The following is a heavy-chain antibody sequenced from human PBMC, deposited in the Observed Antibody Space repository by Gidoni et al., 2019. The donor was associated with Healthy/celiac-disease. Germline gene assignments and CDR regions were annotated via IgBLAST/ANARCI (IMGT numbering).Heavy chain of an antibody. CDR1: GFPFSSYG. J-gene: IGHJ6*02. V-gene: IGHV3-33*01. Sequence: QVQLVESGGGVVQPGRSLRLPCAASGFPFSSYGMHWVRQAPGKGLEWVAVIWYDGSNKYYADSVKGRFTISRDNSKNTLYLQMNSLRAEDTAVYYCARDQALLQPVRGYYGMDVWGQGTTVTVSS. CDR2: IWYDGSNK. CDR3: ARDQALLQPVRGYYGMDV. D-gene: IGHD2-15*01.